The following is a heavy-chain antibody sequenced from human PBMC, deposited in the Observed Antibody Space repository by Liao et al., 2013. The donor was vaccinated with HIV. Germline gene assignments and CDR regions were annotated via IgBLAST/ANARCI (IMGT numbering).Heavy chain of an antibody. CDR1: GGSFSDYY. CDR3: ARGRTVATTPLAY. Sequence: QVQLQQWGAGLLKPSETLSLTCAVYGGSFSDYYWSWIRQSPGKGLEWIGEIDHSGGTNLSPSLKNRLTISVDTSKNQVSLKLDSLTAADAAIYYCARGRTVATTPLAYWGQGTLVTVSS. V-gene: IGHV4-34*01. D-gene: IGHD5-12*01. CDR2: IDHSGGT. J-gene: IGHJ4*02.